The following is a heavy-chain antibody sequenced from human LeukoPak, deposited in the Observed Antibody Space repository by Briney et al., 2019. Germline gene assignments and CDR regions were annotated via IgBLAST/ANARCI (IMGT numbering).Heavy chain of an antibody. D-gene: IGHD5-12*01. CDR3: ARDAGGYEDY. Sequence: SETLSLTCAVYGGSFSGYYWSWIRQPPGKGLEWIGEINHSGSTNYNPSLQSRVTLSVDTSKNQLSLTLSSLTAADTAVYYCARDAGGYEDYWGQGTLVTVSS. V-gene: IGHV4-34*01. CDR2: INHSGST. CDR1: GGSFSGYY. J-gene: IGHJ4*02.